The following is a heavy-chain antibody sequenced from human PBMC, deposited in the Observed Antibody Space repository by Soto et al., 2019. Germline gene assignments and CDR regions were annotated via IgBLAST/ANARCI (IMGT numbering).Heavy chain of an antibody. V-gene: IGHV4-59*01. D-gene: IGHD4-17*01. CDR3: PTDYGDYVGAFDI. CDR1: GGSISSYF. Sequence: VQLQESGPGLVKPSETLSLTSTVSGGSISSYFWSWIRQSPGKGLEWITHIYSSGTTNYNPSLKSRVTISVDTSKNQFSLKLRSLTAADTAVYYCPTDYGDYVGAFDIWGQGTMVTVSS. J-gene: IGHJ3*02. CDR2: IYSSGTT.